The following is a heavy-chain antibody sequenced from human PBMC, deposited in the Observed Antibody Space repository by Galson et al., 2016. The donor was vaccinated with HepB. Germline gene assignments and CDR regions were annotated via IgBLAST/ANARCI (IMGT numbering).Heavy chain of an antibody. J-gene: IGHJ4*02. CDR1: GFTFSSYS. V-gene: IGHV3-23*01. CDR2: ISGSGGST. D-gene: IGHD3-16*02. CDR3: TTQVMITFGGVIVRKLDY. Sequence: SLRLSCAASGFTFSSYSMSWVRQAPGKGLEWVSGISGSGGSTYYADSVKGRFTISRDNSKNTLYLQMNSLKTEDTAMYYCTTQVMITFGGVIVRKLDYWGQGTLVTVSS.